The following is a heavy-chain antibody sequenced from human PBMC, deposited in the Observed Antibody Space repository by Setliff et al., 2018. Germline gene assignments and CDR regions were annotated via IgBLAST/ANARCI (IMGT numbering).Heavy chain of an antibody. D-gene: IGHD6-19*01. V-gene: IGHV1-3*01. CDR3: ARDPAFRRGGIAVAGSFDY. Sequence: ASVKVSCKASGYTFTSYAMHWVRQAPGQRLEWMGWINAGNGNTKYSQKFQGRVTITRDTSASTAYMELSSLRSEDTAVYYCARDPAFRRGGIAVAGSFDYWGQGTLVTVSS. CDR2: INAGNGNT. CDR1: GYTFTSYA. J-gene: IGHJ4*02.